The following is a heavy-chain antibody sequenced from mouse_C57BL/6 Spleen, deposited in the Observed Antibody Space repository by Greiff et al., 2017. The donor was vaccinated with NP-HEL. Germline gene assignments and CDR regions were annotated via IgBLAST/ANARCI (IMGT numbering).Heavy chain of an antibody. CDR3: ASRQLRQYYFDY. J-gene: IGHJ2*01. D-gene: IGHD3-2*02. CDR2: IYPGDGDT. V-gene: IGHV1-80*01. Sequence: VQLQQSGAELVKPGASVKISCKASGYAFSSYWMNWVKQRPGKGLEWIGQIYPGDGDTNYNGKFKGKATLTADKSSSTAYMQLSSLTSEDSAVYFCASRQLRQYYFDYWGQGTTLTVSS. CDR1: GYAFSSYW.